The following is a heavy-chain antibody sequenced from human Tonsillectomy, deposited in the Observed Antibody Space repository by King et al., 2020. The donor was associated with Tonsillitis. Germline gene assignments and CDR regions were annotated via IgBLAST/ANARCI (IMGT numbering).Heavy chain of an antibody. CDR3: AKSKLSFTMIVVANPGDYYYGMDV. CDR1: GFTFSNYA. Sequence: VQLVESGGGLVQPGGSLRLSCAASGFTFSNYAMSWVRQAPGKGLEWVSAISGSGCSTYYADSVKGRFTISRDNSKNTLYLQMNSLIAEDTAVYYCAKSKLSFTMIVVANPGDYYYGMDVWGQGTTVTVSS. D-gene: IGHD3-22*01. V-gene: IGHV3-23*04. CDR2: ISGSGCST. J-gene: IGHJ6*02.